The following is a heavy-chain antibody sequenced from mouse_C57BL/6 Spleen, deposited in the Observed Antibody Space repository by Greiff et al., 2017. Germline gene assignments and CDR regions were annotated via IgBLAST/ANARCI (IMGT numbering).Heavy chain of an antibody. CDR1: GFTFSDYY. V-gene: IGHV5-16*01. CDR3: ARLWGYFDY. CDR2: INYDGSST. Sequence: EVQRVESEGGLVQPGSSMKLSCTASGFTFSDYYMAWVRQVPEKGLEWVANINYDGSSTYYLDSLKSRFIISRDNEKNILYLQMSSLKSEDTATYYCARLWGYFDYWGQGTTLTVSS. D-gene: IGHD4-1*01. J-gene: IGHJ2*01.